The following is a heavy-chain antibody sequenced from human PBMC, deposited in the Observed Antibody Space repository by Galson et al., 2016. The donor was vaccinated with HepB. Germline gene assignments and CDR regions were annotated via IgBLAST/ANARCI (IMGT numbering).Heavy chain of an antibody. CDR2: ISTYSGNT. J-gene: IGHJ4*02. V-gene: IGHV1-18*04. Sequence: SVKVSCKASGYTFTNNGISWVRQAPGQGLEWMGWISTYSGNTKYAQKFQGGLTLTTDSSTTTAYMELRSLRFDDTALYYCARDVQYRLDSWGQGTLVTVSS. D-gene: IGHD2/OR15-2a*01. CDR1: GYTFTNNG. CDR3: ARDVQYRLDS.